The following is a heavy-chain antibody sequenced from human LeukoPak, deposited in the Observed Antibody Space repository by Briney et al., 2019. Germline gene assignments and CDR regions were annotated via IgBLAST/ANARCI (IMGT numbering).Heavy chain of an antibody. D-gene: IGHD2-15*01. CDR1: GFTFDDYA. CDR3: AKDGQFCSGGSCYSFLDY. Sequence: GGSLRLSCAASGFTFDDYAMHWVRQAPGKGLEWVSGISWNSGNIVYADSVKGRFTISRDNAKNSLYLQMNSLRAEDTALCYCAKDGQFCSGGSCYSFLDYWGQGTLVTVSS. J-gene: IGHJ4*02. V-gene: IGHV3-9*01. CDR2: ISWNSGNI.